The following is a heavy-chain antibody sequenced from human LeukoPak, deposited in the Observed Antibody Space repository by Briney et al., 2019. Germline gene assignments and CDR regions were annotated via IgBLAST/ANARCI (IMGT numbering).Heavy chain of an antibody. CDR2: ISSSGSTT. D-gene: IGHD5-18*01. CDR3: AKGIELWLTYFDH. J-gene: IGHJ4*02. CDR1: GFTFSSYD. Sequence: AGSLRLSCAASGFTFSSYDMNWVRQAPGKGLEWVSYISSSGSTTYYADSVKGRFTISRDNSKNTLSLQMNSLRAEDTAVYYCAKGIELWLTYFDHWGQGTLVTASS. V-gene: IGHV3-48*03.